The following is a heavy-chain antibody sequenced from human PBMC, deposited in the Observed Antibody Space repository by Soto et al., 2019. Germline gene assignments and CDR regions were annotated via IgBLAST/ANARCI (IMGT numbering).Heavy chain of an antibody. CDR3: ARDRDIVVVPAAISNYYYGMDV. CDR2: ISAYNGNT. J-gene: IGHJ6*02. D-gene: IGHD2-2*02. CDR1: GYTFTSYG. Sequence: ASVKVSCKASGYTFTSYGISWVRQAPGQGLEWMGWISAYNGNTNYAQKLQGRVTMTTDTSTSTAYMELRSLRSDDTAVYYCARDRDIVVVPAAISNYYYGMDVWGQGTTVTVSS. V-gene: IGHV1-18*04.